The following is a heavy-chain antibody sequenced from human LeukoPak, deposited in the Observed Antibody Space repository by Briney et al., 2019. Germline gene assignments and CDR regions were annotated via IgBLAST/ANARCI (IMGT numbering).Heavy chain of an antibody. CDR2: ISGSDGST. Sequence: GGSLRLSCAASGFTFSSYAMSWVRQAPGKGLEWVSAISGSDGSTYYADSVKGRFTISRDNSKNTLYLQMNSLSAEDTAVYYGEKDLGGSGDYRPYWGQGAVVTVPS. CDR1: GFTFSSYA. J-gene: IGHJ4*02. CDR3: EKDLGGSGDYRPY. D-gene: IGHD2-21*02. V-gene: IGHV3-23*01.